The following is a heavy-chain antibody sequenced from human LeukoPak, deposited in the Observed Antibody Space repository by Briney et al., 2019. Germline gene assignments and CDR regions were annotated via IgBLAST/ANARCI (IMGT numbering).Heavy chain of an antibody. CDR2: IYDDGTKE. V-gene: IGHV3-33*01. CDR1: GFTFSDYG. D-gene: IGHD3-3*01. CDR3: ARDLKSGYVDF. J-gene: IGHJ4*02. Sequence: GRSLRLSCVASGFTFSDYGIHGVRQAPGKGLEWVAVIYDDGTKEHFADSVKGRFTISRDQSKNTAVLQMNSLRVEDTAVYYCARDLKSGYVDFWGQGTLVTVSS.